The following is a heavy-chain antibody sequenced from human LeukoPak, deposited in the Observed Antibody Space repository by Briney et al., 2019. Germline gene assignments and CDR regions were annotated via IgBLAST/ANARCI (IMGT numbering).Heavy chain of an antibody. CDR3: AKVPRMAYYYYMDV. Sequence: GGSLRLSCAASGFNFRSYGMHWVRHTPGKGLEWVAFIQYDGSTKVYADSVKGRVTISRDNSKNTVHLPMNSLKAEDTAVYYCAKVPRMAYYYYMDVWGKGTTVTVSS. CDR2: IQYDGSTK. CDR1: GFNFRSYG. V-gene: IGHV3-30*02. D-gene: IGHD2-8*01. J-gene: IGHJ6*03.